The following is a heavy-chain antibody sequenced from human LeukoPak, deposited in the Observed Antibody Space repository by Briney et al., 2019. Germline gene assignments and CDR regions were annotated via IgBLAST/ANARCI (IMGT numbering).Heavy chain of an antibody. CDR2: IYYRGST. CDR3: ARSGVFTGYDAFDI. CDR1: GGSINIPY. D-gene: IGHD6-13*01. J-gene: IGHJ3*02. Sequence: SETLSLTCTVSGGSINIPYWSWIRQPPGKGLEWIGYIYYRGSTNYNPSLKSRVTISVDTSKNQYSLNLSSVTATDTAVYYCARSGVFTGYDAFDIWGQGTRVTVSS. V-gene: IGHV4-59*08.